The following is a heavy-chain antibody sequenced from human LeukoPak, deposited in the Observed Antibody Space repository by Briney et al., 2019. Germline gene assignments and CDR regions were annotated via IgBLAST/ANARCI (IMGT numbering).Heavy chain of an antibody. CDR3: ARVGSGDIYGYGDY. Sequence: GGSLRLSCAASGLTVSSNYMSWVRQAPGKGLEWVSVLYSGGNTYYADSVKGRFTISRDDSKNTLYLQMSSLRVADTAVYYCARVGSGDIYGYGDYWGQGTLVTVSS. V-gene: IGHV3-66*01. J-gene: IGHJ4*02. CDR1: GLTVSSNY. D-gene: IGHD5-18*01. CDR2: LYSGGNT.